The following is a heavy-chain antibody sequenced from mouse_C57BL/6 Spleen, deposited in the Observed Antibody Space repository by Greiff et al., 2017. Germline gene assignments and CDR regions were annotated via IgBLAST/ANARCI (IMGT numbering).Heavy chain of an antibody. J-gene: IGHJ2*01. V-gene: IGHV1-80*01. D-gene: IGHD2-4*01. Sequence: QVQLQQSGAELVKPGASVKISCKASGYAFSSYWMNWVKQRPGQGLEWIGLIYPGGGGTNYNGKFKGKATLTADKSSSTAYMQLSSLPSEDSSVYFCARWDCDCVYFDYWGQGTTLTVSS. CDR3: ARWDCDCVYFDY. CDR2: IYPGGGGT. CDR1: GYAFSSYW.